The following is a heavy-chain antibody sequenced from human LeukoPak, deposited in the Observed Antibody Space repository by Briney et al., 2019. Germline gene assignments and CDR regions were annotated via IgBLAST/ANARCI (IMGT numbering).Heavy chain of an antibody. D-gene: IGHD6-19*01. J-gene: IGHJ3*02. CDR3: AREPDSSGWSGAFDI. CDR1: GFTFSSYS. Sequence: PGGSLRLSCAASGFTFSSYSMNWVRQAPGKGLEWVLSINSSSSYIYYADSVKGRFTISRDNAKNSLYLQMNSLRAEDTAVYYCAREPDSSGWSGAFDIWGQGTMVTVSS. CDR2: INSSSSYI. V-gene: IGHV3-21*01.